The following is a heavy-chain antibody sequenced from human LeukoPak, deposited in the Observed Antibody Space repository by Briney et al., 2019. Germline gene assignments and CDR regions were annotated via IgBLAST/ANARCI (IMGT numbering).Heavy chain of an antibody. CDR1: GFPFTSYE. CDR2: ISRSGTII. J-gene: IGHJ4*02. CDR3: ARQSGPFDY. V-gene: IGHV3-48*03. Sequence: PGGSLRLSCAASGFPFTSYEMNWVRQAPGKGLEWVSYISRSGTIIYYADSVKGRFTISRDNTKNSLYLQMNSLRVEDTAIYYCARQSGPFDYWGQGTLVTVSS.